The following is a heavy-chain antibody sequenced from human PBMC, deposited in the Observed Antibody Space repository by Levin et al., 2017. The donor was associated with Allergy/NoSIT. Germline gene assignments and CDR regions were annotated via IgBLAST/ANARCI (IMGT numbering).Heavy chain of an antibody. CDR3: ASGYSSGWDNWYFDL. CDR2: ISSSSSYI. D-gene: IGHD6-19*01. CDR1: GFTFSSYS. V-gene: IGHV3-21*01. Sequence: GGSLRLSCAASGFTFSSYSMNWVRQAPGKGLEWVSSISSSSSYIYYADSVKGRFTISRDNAKNSLYLQMNSLRAEDTAVYYCASGYSSGWDNWYFDLWGRGTLVTVSS. J-gene: IGHJ2*01.